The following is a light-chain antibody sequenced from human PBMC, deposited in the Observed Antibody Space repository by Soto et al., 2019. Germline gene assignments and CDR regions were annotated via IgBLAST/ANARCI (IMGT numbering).Light chain of an antibody. CDR1: SSDVGGYNY. Sequence: SALTQPRSVSGSPGQSVTISCTGTSSDVGGYNYVSWYQQHPGKAPKLMIYDVSKRPSGVPDRFSGSKSGNTASLTISGLQAEDEADYYCCSYAGGYSYVFGTGTKLTVL. J-gene: IGLJ1*01. V-gene: IGLV2-11*01. CDR3: CSYAGGYSYV. CDR2: DVS.